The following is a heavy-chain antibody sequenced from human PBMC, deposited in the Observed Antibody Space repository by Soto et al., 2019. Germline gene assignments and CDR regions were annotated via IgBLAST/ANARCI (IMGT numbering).Heavy chain of an antibody. CDR2: INPNNGNT. D-gene: IGHD3-16*01. Sequence: QVQLVQSGAEVKKPGASVKVSCKASGYTFTSYGISWVRQAPGQGLEWMGWINPNNGNTHYALKLQGRLTITTDKSTNTDFIDLRILKFAHTVVYYFARDCFGIDYWRHGSLVIVSS. CDR1: GYTFTSYG. V-gene: IGHV1-18*01. J-gene: IGHJ4*01. CDR3: ARDCFGIDY.